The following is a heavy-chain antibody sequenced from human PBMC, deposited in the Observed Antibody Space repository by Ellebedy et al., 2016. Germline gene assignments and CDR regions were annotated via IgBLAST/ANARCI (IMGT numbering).Heavy chain of an antibody. J-gene: IGHJ4*02. Sequence: GGSLRLSCAASGFTFSSYGMHWVRQASGKGLEWVAVVWDDGSNKFYADSVKGRFTISRDNSKNTLYLEMNSLRAEDTAVYYCARDRHGSGTSLDCWGQGTLVTVSS. CDR1: GFTFSSYG. D-gene: IGHD3-10*01. V-gene: IGHV3-33*01. CDR3: ARDRHGSGTSLDC. CDR2: VWDDGSNK.